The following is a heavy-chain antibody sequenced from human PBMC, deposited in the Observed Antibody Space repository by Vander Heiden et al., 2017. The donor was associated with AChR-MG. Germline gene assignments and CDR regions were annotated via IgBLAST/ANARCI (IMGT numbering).Heavy chain of an antibody. J-gene: IGHJ4*02. Sequence: QVQLQESGPGLVKPSETLSLTCAVSGSSISSGYYWGWIRQPPGKGLEWIGSIYHSGSTYYNPSLKSRVTISVDTSKNQFSMKLSSVTAADTAVYYCVRDERPDYGHVVFDYWGQGTLVTVSS. CDR3: VRDERPDYGHVVFDY. CDR2: IYHSGST. CDR1: GSSISSGYY. V-gene: IGHV4-38-2*02. D-gene: IGHD4-17*01.